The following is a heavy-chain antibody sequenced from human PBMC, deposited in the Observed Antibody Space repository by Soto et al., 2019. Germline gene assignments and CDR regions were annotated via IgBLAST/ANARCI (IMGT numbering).Heavy chain of an antibody. CDR2: IYYSGST. CDR3: ARAKLPNWFDP. J-gene: IGHJ5*02. Sequence: ASETLSLTCTVSGGSISSGDYYWSWIRQPPGKGLEWIGYIYYSGSTYYNPSLKSRVTISVDTSKNQFSLKLSSVTAADTAVYYCARAKLPNWFDPWGQGTLVTVSS. V-gene: IGHV4-30-4*01. D-gene: IGHD1-7*01. CDR1: GGSISSGDYY.